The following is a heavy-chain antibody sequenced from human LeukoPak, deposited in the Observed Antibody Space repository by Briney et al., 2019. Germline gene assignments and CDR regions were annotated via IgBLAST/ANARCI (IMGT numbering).Heavy chain of an antibody. CDR3: ARSTRRDYFDY. Sequence: GGSLRLSCAASGFTFNSYWMSWVRQAPGKGLEWVANIKQDGSEKYYVDSVKGRFTISRDNAKNSLYLQMNSLRAEDTAVYYCARSTRRDYFDYWGQGTLVTVSS. CDR2: IKQDGSEK. V-gene: IGHV3-7*01. J-gene: IGHJ4*02. CDR1: GFTFNSYW. D-gene: IGHD5/OR15-5a*01.